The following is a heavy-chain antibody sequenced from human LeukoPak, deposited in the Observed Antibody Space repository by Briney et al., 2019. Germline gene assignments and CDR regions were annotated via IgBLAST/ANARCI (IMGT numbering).Heavy chain of an antibody. D-gene: IGHD3-22*01. CDR2: IYSGGST. Sequence: PGGSLRLSCAASGFTFSSYAMRWVRQAPGKGLEWVSVIYSGGSTYYADSVKGRFTISRDNSKNTLYLQMNSLRAEDTAVYYCARAKSSGAAYDSSGLDAFDIWGQGTMVTVSS. CDR1: GFTFSSYA. CDR3: ARAKSSGAAYDSSGLDAFDI. J-gene: IGHJ3*02. V-gene: IGHV3-53*01.